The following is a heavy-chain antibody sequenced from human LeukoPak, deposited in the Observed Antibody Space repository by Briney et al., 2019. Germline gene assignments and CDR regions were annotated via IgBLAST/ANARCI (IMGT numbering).Heavy chain of an antibody. Sequence: GGSLRLSCAASGFTVSSNYMSWVRQAPGKGLEWVSVIYSGGSTYYADSVKGRFTISRDNSKNTLYLQMNSLRAEDTAVYYCASQVYGSGPFDPWGQGTLVTVSS. D-gene: IGHD3-10*01. V-gene: IGHV3-66*04. J-gene: IGHJ5*02. CDR3: ASQVYGSGPFDP. CDR2: IYSGGST. CDR1: GFTVSSNY.